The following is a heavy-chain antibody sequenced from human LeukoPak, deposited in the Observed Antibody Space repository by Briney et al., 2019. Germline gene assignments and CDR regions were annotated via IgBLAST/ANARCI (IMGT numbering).Heavy chain of an antibody. CDR1: GFNFASYA. CDR3: AKARDFCSGGSCYLVPMDV. V-gene: IGHV3-23*01. Sequence: GGSLRLSCAASGFNFASYAMTWVRQAPGKGLEWVSSISGASIIPHFADSVKGRFTISRDNSKGTLYLQLNSLRAEDTAVYYCAKARDFCSGGSCYLVPMDVWGQGSTVTVSS. D-gene: IGHD2-15*01. CDR2: ISGASIIP. J-gene: IGHJ6*02.